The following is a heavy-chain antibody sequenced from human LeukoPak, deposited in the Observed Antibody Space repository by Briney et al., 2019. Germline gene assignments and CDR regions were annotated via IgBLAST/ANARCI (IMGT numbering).Heavy chain of an antibody. J-gene: IGHJ4*02. CDR3: ARGGVRHY. CDR2: IYGDGTT. V-gene: IGHV3-53*01. CDR1: GFTVSSAY. D-gene: IGHD2-8*02. Sequence: GGSLRLSCAASGFTVSSAYMSWVRQAPGKGPAWVSVIYGDGTTYYADSVKGRFTISRDNSENTVFLQMHSLRAEDTAMYYCARGGVRHYWGQGALVTVSS.